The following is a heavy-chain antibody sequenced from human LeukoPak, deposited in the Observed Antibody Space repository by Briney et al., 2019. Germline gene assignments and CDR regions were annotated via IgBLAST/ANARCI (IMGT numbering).Heavy chain of an antibody. V-gene: IGHV4-59*11. D-gene: IGHD3-3*01. J-gene: IGHJ4*02. Sequence: PSETLSLTCTVSGGSISSHYWSWIRQPPGKGLESTRYIYYSGSTNYNPSLKSRVTISVDTSKNQFSLKLSSVTAADTAVYYCARVLRDFWSGYYKAYYFDYWGQGTLVTVSS. CDR2: IYYSGST. CDR3: ARVLRDFWSGYYKAYYFDY. CDR1: GGSISSHY.